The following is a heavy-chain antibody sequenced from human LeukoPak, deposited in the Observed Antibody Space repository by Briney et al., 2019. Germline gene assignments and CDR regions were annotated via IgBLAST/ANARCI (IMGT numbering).Heavy chain of an antibody. CDR2: IGSAGYT. J-gene: IGHJ4*02. D-gene: IGHD1-14*01. CDR1: GFTFDNND. Sequence: GGSLRLSCEVSGFTFDNNDMHWVRHTTGKGLEWVSAIGSAGYTYYADSVRGRFTITRDNAKQSLYLQMNSLRVEDTAVYHCVRQPDSARYGFGYWGRGTQVTVSS. V-gene: IGHV3-13*01. CDR3: VRQPDSARYGFGY.